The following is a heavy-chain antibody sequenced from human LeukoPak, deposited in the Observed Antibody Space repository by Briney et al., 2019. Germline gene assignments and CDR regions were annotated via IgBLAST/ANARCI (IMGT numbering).Heavy chain of an antibody. CDR1: GASISTNTYY. V-gene: IGHV4-39*07. CDR3: ARLNKPGWFDP. D-gene: IGHD1-14*01. J-gene: IGHJ5*02. CDR2: IFYNGNT. Sequence: SKTLSLTCTVSGASISTNTYYWAWIRQPPGKGLEWIANIFYNGNTYYNPSLKSRVTISIDTSNNQFSLKLISVTAADMAVYYCARLNKPGWFDPWGQGTLVTVSS.